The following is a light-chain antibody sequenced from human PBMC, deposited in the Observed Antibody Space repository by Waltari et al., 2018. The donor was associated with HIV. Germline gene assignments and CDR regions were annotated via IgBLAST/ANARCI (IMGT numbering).Light chain of an antibody. J-gene: IGKJ4*01. V-gene: IGKV1-13*02. CDR1: EDISGA. CDR2: DAS. Sequence: AIQLTQSPSSLSASVGYSITIICRSSEDISGALAWYQQKPGKPPRLLIHDASILESGVPSKFSGSGAGADFALTIISLQPEDFATYYCQQFKTYPLTFGGGTKVEIK. CDR3: QQFKTYPLT.